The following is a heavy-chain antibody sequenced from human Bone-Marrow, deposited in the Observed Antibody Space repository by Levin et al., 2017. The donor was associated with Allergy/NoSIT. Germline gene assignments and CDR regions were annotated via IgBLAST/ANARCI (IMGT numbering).Heavy chain of an antibody. Sequence: GESLKISCQAYGYSFNSHWIGWVRQLPGKGLEWMGIIYPGVSDVKYSPSFQGQVTISADKSISTAYLQWSSLKASDTAMYYCTKGGSWELLGWFDPWGQGTLVTVSS. CDR3: TKGGSWELLGWFDP. CDR1: GYSFNSHW. J-gene: IGHJ5*02. D-gene: IGHD1-26*01. V-gene: IGHV5-51*01. CDR2: IYPGVSDV.